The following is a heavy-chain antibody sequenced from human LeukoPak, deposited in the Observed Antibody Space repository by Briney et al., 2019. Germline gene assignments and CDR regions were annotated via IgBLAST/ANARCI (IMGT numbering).Heavy chain of an antibody. CDR3: ARDPWRTDSSSWADFDY. J-gene: IGHJ4*02. Sequence: GGSLRLSRAASGFTFSSYGMHWVRQAPGKGLEWVAVIWYDGSNKYYADSVKGRLTISRDNSKNTLYLQMNSLRAEDTAVYYCARDPWRTDSSSWADFDYWGQGTLVTVSS. V-gene: IGHV3-33*01. CDR2: IWYDGSNK. D-gene: IGHD6-13*01. CDR1: GFTFSSYG.